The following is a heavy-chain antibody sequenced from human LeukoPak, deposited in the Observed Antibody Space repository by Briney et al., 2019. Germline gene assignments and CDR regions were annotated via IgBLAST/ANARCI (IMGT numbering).Heavy chain of an antibody. D-gene: IGHD3-22*01. V-gene: IGHV5-10-1*01. CDR2: IDPSDSYT. CDR3: ARTTYYYDSSPLVRDY. CDR1: GYSFTSYW. Sequence: GESLKISCKGSGYSFTSYWISWVRQMPGKGLEWMGRIDPSDSYTNYSPSFQGHVTISADKSISTAYLQWSSLKASDTAMYYCARTTYYYDSSPLVRDYWGQGTLVTVSS. J-gene: IGHJ4*02.